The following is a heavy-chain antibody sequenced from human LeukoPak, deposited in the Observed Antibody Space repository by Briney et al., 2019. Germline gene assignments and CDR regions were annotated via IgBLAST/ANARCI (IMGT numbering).Heavy chain of an antibody. J-gene: IGHJ4*02. CDR2: IYYSGST. V-gene: IGHV4-39*07. D-gene: IGHD1-26*01. CDR1: GGSISSSSYY. CDR3: ARGGSYGAYLDY. Sequence: TTSETLSLTCTVSGGSISSSSYYWGWIRQPPGKGLEWIGSIYYSGSTYYNPSLKSRVTISVDTSKNQFSLKLSSVTAADTAVYYCARGGSYGAYLDYWGQGALVIVSS.